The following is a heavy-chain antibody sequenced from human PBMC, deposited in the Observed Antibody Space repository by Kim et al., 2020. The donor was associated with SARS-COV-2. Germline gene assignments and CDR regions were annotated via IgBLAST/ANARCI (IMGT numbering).Heavy chain of an antibody. Sequence: SVKVSCKASGGTFSSYAISWVRQAPGQGLEWMGGIIPIFGTANYAQKFQGRVTITADESTSTAYMELSSLRSEDTAVYYCARVGLELTNWFDPWGQGTLVTVSS. J-gene: IGHJ5*02. CDR3: ARVGLELTNWFDP. CDR2: IIPIFGTA. V-gene: IGHV1-69*13. CDR1: GGTFSSYA. D-gene: IGHD1-7*01.